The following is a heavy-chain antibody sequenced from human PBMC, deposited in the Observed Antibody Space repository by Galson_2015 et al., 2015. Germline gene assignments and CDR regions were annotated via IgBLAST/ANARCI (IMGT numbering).Heavy chain of an antibody. CDR3: ARGPTEGV. CDR2: ISSGGDLT. Sequence: SLRLSCAASGFMLSNYAMSWVRQAPGEGLEWVSVISSGGDLTYYADSAKGRFTISRDTSKNTLFLQMNSLRGDDTALYYCARGPTEGVWGQGTTVTVSS. CDR1: GFMLSNYA. V-gene: IGHV3-23*01. J-gene: IGHJ6*02.